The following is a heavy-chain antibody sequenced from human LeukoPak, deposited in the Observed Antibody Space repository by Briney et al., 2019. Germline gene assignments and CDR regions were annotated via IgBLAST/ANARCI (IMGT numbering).Heavy chain of an antibody. CDR1: GYTFTSYD. Sequence: ASVKVSCKASGYTFTSYDINCVRQATGQGLEWMGWMNPNSGNTGYAQKFQGRVTITRNTSISTAYMELSSLRSEDTAVYYCARGRLKLGIRENWFDPWGQGTLVTVSS. CDR2: MNPNSGNT. J-gene: IGHJ5*02. V-gene: IGHV1-8*03. D-gene: IGHD7-27*01. CDR3: ARGRLKLGIRENWFDP.